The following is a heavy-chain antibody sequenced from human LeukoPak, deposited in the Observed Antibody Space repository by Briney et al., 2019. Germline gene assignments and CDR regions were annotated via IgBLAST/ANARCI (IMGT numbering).Heavy chain of an antibody. CDR2: IIPIFGTA. CDR3: ARDHCSSTSCYADWFDP. V-gene: IGHV1-69*13. CDR1: GGTFSSYA. D-gene: IGHD2-2*01. Sequence: SVKVSCKASGGTFSSYAISWVRQAPGQGLEWMGGIIPIFGTANYAQKFQGRVTITADGSTSTAYMELSSLRSEDTAVYYCARDHCSSTSCYADWFDPWGQGTLVTVSS. J-gene: IGHJ5*02.